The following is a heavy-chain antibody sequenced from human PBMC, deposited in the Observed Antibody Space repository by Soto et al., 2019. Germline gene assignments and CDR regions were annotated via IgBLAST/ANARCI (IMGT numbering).Heavy chain of an antibody. CDR1: VFNVHNVS. D-gene: IGHD6-19*01. CDR3: AKDATRTSGWYYFDY. V-gene: IGHV3-23*01. J-gene: IGHJ4*02. Sequence: GSRILSGAASVFNVHNVSMGWLRQAPVKGLEWVSVMSYSGDLTYYADSVKGRFTISRDNSKNTLYLQMDSLRADDTAVYYCAKDATRTSGWYYFDYWGQGALVTVSS. CDR2: MSYSGDLT.